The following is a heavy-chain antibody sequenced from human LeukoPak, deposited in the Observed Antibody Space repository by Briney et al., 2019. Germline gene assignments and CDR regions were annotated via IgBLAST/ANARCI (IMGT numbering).Heavy chain of an antibody. J-gene: IGHJ3*02. CDR2: IYYSGST. CDR3: ARIHYYDSSGYPHDAFDI. V-gene: IGHV4-30-4*01. D-gene: IGHD3-22*01. CDR1: GGSISSGDYY. Sequence: SETLSLTCTVSGGSISSGDYYWSWIRQPPGKGLEWIGYIYYSGSTYYNPSLKSRVTISVDTSKNQFSLKLSSVTAADTAVYYCARIHYYDSSGYPHDAFDIWGQGTMVTVSS.